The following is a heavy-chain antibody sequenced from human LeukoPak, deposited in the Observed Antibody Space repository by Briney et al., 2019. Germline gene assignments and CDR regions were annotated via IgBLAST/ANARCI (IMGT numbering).Heavy chain of an antibody. J-gene: IGHJ3*02. V-gene: IGHV1-8*02. D-gene: IGHD2-2*01. CDR3: AREIYCSSTSCYSDAFDI. Sequence: GASVTVSCKASGGTFSSYAISWVRQAPGQGLEWMGWMNPNSGNTGYAQKFQGRVTMTRNTSISTAYMELSSLRSEDTAVYYCAREIYCSSTSCYSDAFDIWGQGTMVTVSS. CDR2: MNPNSGNT. CDR1: GGTFSSYA.